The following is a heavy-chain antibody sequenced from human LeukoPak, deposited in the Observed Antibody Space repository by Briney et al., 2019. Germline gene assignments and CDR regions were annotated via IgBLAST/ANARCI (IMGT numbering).Heavy chain of an antibody. J-gene: IGHJ4*02. CDR3: ARGLWEVVGAAGIYFDY. CDR1: GYTFTGYY. CDR2: INPNSGGT. D-gene: IGHD6-13*01. V-gene: IGHV1-2*02. Sequence: ASVKVSCKASGYTFTGYYMHWVRQAPGQGLEWMGWINPNSGGTNYAQKFQGRVTMTRDTSISTAYMELSRLRSDDTAVYYCARGLWEVVGAAGIYFDYWGQGTLVTVSS.